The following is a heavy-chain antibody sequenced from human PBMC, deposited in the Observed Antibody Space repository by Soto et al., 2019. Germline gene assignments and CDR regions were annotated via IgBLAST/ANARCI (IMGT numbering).Heavy chain of an antibody. D-gene: IGHD2-21*02. CDR1: GFTFDDYG. CDR2: INWNGGST. V-gene: IGHV3-20*04. J-gene: IGHJ6*02. CDR3: ARDQPFGDSSFYYYGMDV. Sequence: GGSLRLSCAASGFTFDDYGMSWVRQAPGKGLEWVSGINWNGGSTGYADSVKGRFTITRDNAKNSLYLQMNSLRAEDTALYYCARDQPFGDSSFYYYGMDVWGQGTTVTVSS.